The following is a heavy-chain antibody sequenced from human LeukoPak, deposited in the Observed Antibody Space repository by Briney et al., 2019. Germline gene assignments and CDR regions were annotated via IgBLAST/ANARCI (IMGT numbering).Heavy chain of an antibody. CDR3: ASFPLVEYDYGGHYAFDI. Sequence: GGSLRLSCAASGFTFSSYSMNWVRQAPGKGLEWVSYISSSSSTIYYADSVKGRFTISRDNAKNSLYLQMNSLRAEDTAVYYCASFPLVEYDYGGHYAFDIWGQGTMVTVSS. J-gene: IGHJ3*02. CDR1: GFTFSSYS. CDR2: ISSSSSTI. V-gene: IGHV3-48*01. D-gene: IGHD4-23*01.